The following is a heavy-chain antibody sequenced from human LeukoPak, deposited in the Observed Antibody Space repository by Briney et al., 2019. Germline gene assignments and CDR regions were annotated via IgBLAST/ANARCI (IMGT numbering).Heavy chain of an antibody. CDR1: GGSFSGYY. V-gene: IGHV4-34*01. J-gene: IGHJ4*02. Sequence: ASETLSLTCAVYGGSFSGYYWSWIRQPPGKGLEWIGEINHSGSTNYNPSLKSRVTISVDTSKNQFSLKLSSVTAADTAVYYCARGRTAHRSQYSSSWGGVPFDYWGQGTLVTVSS. CDR2: INHSGST. CDR3: ARGRTAHRSQYSSSWGGVPFDY. D-gene: IGHD6-6*01.